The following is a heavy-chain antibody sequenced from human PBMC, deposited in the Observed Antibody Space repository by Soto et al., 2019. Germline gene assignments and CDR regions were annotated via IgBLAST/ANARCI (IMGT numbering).Heavy chain of an antibody. CDR1: GFTFSDYA. CDR3: APEMSYYDRSETGWFDP. Sequence: GGSLRLSCAASGFTFSDYAMHWVRQAPGKGLEWLAVISYDGSNQYYADSVKGRFTISRDNSKSTLYLQMNSLRAEDTAAYYCAPEMSYYDRSETGWFDPWGQGTLVTVSS. D-gene: IGHD3-22*01. V-gene: IGHV3-30-3*01. CDR2: ISYDGSNQ. J-gene: IGHJ5*02.